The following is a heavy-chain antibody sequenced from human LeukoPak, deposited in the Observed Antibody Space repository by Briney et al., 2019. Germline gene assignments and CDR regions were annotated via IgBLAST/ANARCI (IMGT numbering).Heavy chain of an antibody. CDR2: IYYSGNT. Sequence: PSETLSLTCTVSGDSISSSSYYWGWIRQPPGKGLEWIGSIYYSGNTYYNPSLKSRVTISVDTSKNQFSLKLSSVTAADAAVYYCARVPIFGVADNWFDPWGQGTLVTVSS. J-gene: IGHJ5*02. CDR1: GDSISSSSYY. CDR3: ARVPIFGVADNWFDP. V-gene: IGHV4-39*07. D-gene: IGHD3-3*01.